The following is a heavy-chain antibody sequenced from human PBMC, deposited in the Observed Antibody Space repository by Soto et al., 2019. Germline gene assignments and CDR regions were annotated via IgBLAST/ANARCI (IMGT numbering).Heavy chain of an antibody. Sequence: QVQLVESGGGVVQPGRSLRLSCAASGFTFSSYGMHWVRQAPGKGLEWVAVISYDGSNKYYADSVKGRFTISRDNSKNTLYLQMNSLRAEDTAVYYCAKQGFVQQLAYYYYYGMDVWGQGTTVTVSS. CDR2: ISYDGSNK. D-gene: IGHD6-13*01. CDR1: GFTFSSYG. J-gene: IGHJ6*02. V-gene: IGHV3-30*18. CDR3: AKQGFVQQLAYYYYYGMDV.